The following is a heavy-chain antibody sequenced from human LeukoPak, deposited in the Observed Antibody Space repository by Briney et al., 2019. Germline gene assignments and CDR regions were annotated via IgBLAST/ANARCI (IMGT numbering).Heavy chain of an antibody. CDR2: INPNSGDT. V-gene: IGHV1-2*02. Sequence: ASVKVSCKASGYTFTGYYMHWVRQAPGQGLEWMGWINPNSGDTNYAQKFQGRVTMTRDTSISTAYMELSRLRSDDTAVYYCARDWGYGYEYYMDVWGKGTTVTISS. J-gene: IGHJ6*03. D-gene: IGHD5-18*01. CDR1: GYTFTGYY. CDR3: ARDWGYGYEYYMDV.